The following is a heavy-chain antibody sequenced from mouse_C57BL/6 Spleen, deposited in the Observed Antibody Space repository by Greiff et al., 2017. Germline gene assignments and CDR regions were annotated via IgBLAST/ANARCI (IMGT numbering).Heavy chain of an antibody. J-gene: IGHJ4*01. V-gene: IGHV5-6*01. CDR3: ARRVDSHAMDY. Sequence: EVQLVESGGDLVKPGGSLKLSCAASGFTFSSYGMSWVRQTPDKRLEWVATISSGGSYTYYPDSVKGRFTISRDNAKNTLYLQMSSLKSEDTAMYYCARRVDSHAMDYWGQGTSVTVSS. CDR1: GFTFSSYG. D-gene: IGHD3-2*01. CDR2: ISSGGSYT.